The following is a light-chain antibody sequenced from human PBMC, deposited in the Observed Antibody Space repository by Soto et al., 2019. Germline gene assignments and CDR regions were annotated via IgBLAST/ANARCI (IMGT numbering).Light chain of an antibody. Sequence: IVLTQSPATLSVSPGERATLSCRARQSVRSNLAWYQQEPGQAPRLLIYDASNRATGIPARFSGSGPGTDFTLTISSLEPEDFAVYYGQQRSNWPITFGQGTRLEIK. V-gene: IGKV3D-11*02. CDR3: QQRSNWPIT. CDR1: QSVRSN. J-gene: IGKJ5*01. CDR2: DAS.